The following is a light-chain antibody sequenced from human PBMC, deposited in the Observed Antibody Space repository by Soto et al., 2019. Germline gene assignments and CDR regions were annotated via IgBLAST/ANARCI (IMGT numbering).Light chain of an antibody. V-gene: IGLV2-14*01. Sequence: QSALTQPASVSGSPGQSITISCTGTSSDVGGYKYVSWYQHHPGKAPKLMIYDVFNRPSGVSSRFSGSKSGYTASLTISGLQAGDEADYYCSSYTSSSTLVFGGGTQLTVL. CDR3: SSYTSSSTLV. CDR2: DVF. J-gene: IGLJ2*01. CDR1: SSDVGGYKY.